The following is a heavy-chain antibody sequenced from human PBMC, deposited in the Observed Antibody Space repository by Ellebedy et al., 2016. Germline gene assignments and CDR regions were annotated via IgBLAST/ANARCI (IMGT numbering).Heavy chain of an antibody. CDR1: GGSISSYY. D-gene: IGHD4-23*01. V-gene: IGHV4-59*13. CDR2: IYYSGST. Sequence: SETLSLTXTVSGGSISSYYWSWIRQPPGKGLEWIGYIYYSGSTNYNPSLKSRVTISVDTSKNQFSLKLSSVTAADTAVYYCARVPIGGNSFDYWGQGTLVTVSS. J-gene: IGHJ4*02. CDR3: ARVPIGGNSFDY.